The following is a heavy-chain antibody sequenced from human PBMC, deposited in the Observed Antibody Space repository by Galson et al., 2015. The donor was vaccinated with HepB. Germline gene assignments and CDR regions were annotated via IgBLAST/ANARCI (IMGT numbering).Heavy chain of an antibody. D-gene: IGHD3-3*01. V-gene: IGHV3-21*03. J-gene: IGHJ4*02. CDR1: GFTFSPFG. Sequence: SLRLSCAASGFTFSPFGMPWVRQAPGKGLEWVSVIGRDLNYIHYADSVKGRFITSRDNAKNTVYLQMNSLRVEDSVVYYCARDAREWSRDYWGQGTLVTVSS. CDR3: ARDAREWSRDY. CDR2: IGRDLNYI.